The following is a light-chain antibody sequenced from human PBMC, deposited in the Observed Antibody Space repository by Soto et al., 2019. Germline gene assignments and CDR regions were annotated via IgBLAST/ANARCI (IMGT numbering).Light chain of an antibody. CDR2: GAF. CDR1: QSIRSYY. V-gene: IGKV3-20*01. CDR3: QHYRSSPVA. J-gene: IGKJ1*01. Sequence: EIVLTQSPCTLSSSPGERATLSCRASQSIRSYYLAWYQQKPGQAPSFLIYGAFSRATGVPYRFSCSGSGTDFTLTISRLEPDDFAVYCCQHYRSSPVAFGQGTKVDIK.